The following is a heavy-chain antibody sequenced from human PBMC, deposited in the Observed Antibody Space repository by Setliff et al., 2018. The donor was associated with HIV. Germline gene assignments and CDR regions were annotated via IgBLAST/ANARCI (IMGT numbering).Heavy chain of an antibody. Sequence: SETLSLTCTVSGGSISSGSYYWSWIRQPAGKGLEWIGRICTSGSTNYNPSLKSRATISEDRSKNYFSLRLTSVTAADTAVYFCARGKVFSGYYYYYYYMDVWGKGATVTVSS. V-gene: IGHV4-61*02. CDR2: ICTSGST. CDR1: GGSISSGSYY. D-gene: IGHD3-9*01. J-gene: IGHJ6*03. CDR3: ARGKVFSGYYYYYYYMDV.